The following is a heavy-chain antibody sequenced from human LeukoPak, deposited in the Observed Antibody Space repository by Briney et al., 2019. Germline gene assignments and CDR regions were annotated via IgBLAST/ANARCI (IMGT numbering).Heavy chain of an antibody. CDR2: IYYSGST. D-gene: IGHD3-16*01. Sequence: SVTLSLTCTVSGGSISSSSYYWGWIRQPPGKGLEWIGRIYYSGSTYYNPSLESRVTISVDTSKNQFSLKLSSVTAADTAVYYCASQGTGGGYFDYWGQGTLVTVSS. V-gene: IGHV4-39*01. CDR1: GGSISSSSYY. J-gene: IGHJ4*02. CDR3: ASQGTGGGYFDY.